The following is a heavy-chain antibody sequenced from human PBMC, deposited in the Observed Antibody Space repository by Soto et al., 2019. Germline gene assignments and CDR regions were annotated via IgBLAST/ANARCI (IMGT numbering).Heavy chain of an antibody. V-gene: IGHV3-48*02. CDR2: ISSSSSTI. Sequence: GGSLRLSCAASGFTFSSYSMNWVRQAPGKGLEWGSYISSSSSTIYYADSVKGRFTISRDNAKNSLYLQMNSLRDEDTAVYYCARVWVKEAKGTYYYYYGMDVWGQGTTVTVSS. J-gene: IGHJ6*02. CDR1: GFTFSSYS. CDR3: ARVWVKEAKGTYYYYYGMDV. D-gene: IGHD1-26*01.